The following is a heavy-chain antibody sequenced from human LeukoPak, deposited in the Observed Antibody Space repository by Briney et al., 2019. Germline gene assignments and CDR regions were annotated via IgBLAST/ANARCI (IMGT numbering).Heavy chain of an antibody. Sequence: ASVKVSCKASGYTFTNYAMNWVRQAPGQGLEWMGWISAYNGNTELAQKFQGRVTLATDVSTSTAYVELRSLTSDDTAVYFCARGGSRSRRGDDAFDIWGQGTMVTVSS. CDR3: ARGGSRSRRGDDAFDI. V-gene: IGHV1-18*01. D-gene: IGHD3-10*01. CDR2: ISAYNGNT. CDR1: GYTFTNYA. J-gene: IGHJ3*02.